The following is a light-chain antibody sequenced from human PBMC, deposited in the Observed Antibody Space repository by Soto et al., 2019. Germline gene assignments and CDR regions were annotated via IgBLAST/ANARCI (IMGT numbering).Light chain of an antibody. V-gene: IGLV4-69*01. CDR3: QTWGTGIRV. J-gene: IGLJ3*02. Sequence: QSVLTQSPSASASLGASVKLTCTLSSGHSNYAIAWHQQQPEKGPRYLMKVNSDGSHSKGDGIPDRFSGSSSGAERYLTISSLQSEDEVDYYCQTWGTGIRVFGGGTKVTVL. CDR1: SGHSNYA. CDR2: VNSDGSH.